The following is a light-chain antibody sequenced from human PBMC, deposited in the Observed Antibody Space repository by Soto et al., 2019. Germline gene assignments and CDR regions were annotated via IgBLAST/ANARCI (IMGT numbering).Light chain of an antibody. CDR2: EVV. CDR1: KNDIGVYDF. CDR3: KSYAGSNTYV. Sequence: QSALTQPASLSGSPGQSVTISCTGTKNDIGVYDFVSWYQHHPGKAPRLIIYEVVQRPSGVPDRFSGSKSGNTASLTVSGLQAADEADYFCKSYAGSNTYVFGSGTKV. J-gene: IGLJ1*01. V-gene: IGLV2-8*01.